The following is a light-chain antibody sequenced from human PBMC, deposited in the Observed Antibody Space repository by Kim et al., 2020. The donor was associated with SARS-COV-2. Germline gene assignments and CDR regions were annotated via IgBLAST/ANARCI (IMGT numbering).Light chain of an antibody. Sequence: AIRMTQSPSSLSASTGDRVTITCRASQGISSYLAWYQQKPGKAPKLLIYAASTLQSGVPSRFSGSGSGTDFTLTISCLQSEDFATYYWQQYYSYLLYTFGQGTKLEI. J-gene: IGKJ2*01. CDR2: AAS. V-gene: IGKV1-8*01. CDR1: QGISSY. CDR3: QQYYSYLLYT.